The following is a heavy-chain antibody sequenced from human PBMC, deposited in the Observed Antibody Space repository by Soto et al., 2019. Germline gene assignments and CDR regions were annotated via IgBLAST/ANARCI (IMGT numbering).Heavy chain of an antibody. V-gene: IGHV3-23*01. Sequence: PGGSLRLSCAASGFTFSSYAMSWVRQAPGKGLEWVSAISGSGGSTYYADSVKGRFTISRDNSKNTLYLQMNSLRAEDTAVYYCAKVLLYYYDSSGYYPLSDYYGMDVWGQGTTVTVSS. CDR2: ISGSGGST. CDR3: AKVLLYYYDSSGYYPLSDYYGMDV. J-gene: IGHJ6*02. D-gene: IGHD3-22*01. CDR1: GFTFSSYA.